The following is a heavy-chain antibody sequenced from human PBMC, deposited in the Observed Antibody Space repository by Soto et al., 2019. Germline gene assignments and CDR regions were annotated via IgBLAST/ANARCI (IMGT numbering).Heavy chain of an antibody. D-gene: IGHD4-17*01. J-gene: IGHJ3*02. CDR1: GFTFDDYD. Sequence: EVQLVESGGGLVQPDRSLRLSCAPSGFTFDDYDIHWVRQAPGKGLEWVSSVNWNNNNRAYADSVRGRFTISRDNAKNSLYLQMNSLRAEDTALYYCARNRGDFGDKALTFDIWGQGTMVTVSS. CDR2: VNWNNNNR. V-gene: IGHV3-9*01. CDR3: ARNRGDFGDKALTFDI.